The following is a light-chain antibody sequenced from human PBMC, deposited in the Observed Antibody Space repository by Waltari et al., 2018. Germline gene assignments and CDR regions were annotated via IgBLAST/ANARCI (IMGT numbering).Light chain of an antibody. V-gene: IGLV1-51*01. Sequence: QSVLTQPPSVSAAPGQEVTISCSGRIYAIGHNYVSWYQQVPGTAPKLLISDANNRPSGAPDRFSGSKSGTSATLLITGLQTGDEADYFCATWDDSLSAGVFGPGTKVTV. J-gene: IGLJ1*01. CDR2: DAN. CDR1: IYAIGHNY. CDR3: ATWDDSLSAGV.